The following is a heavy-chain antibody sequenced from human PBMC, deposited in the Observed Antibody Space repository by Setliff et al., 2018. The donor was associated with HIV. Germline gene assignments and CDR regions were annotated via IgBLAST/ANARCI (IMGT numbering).Heavy chain of an antibody. D-gene: IGHD5-12*01. J-gene: IGHJ6*03. V-gene: IGHV1-69*13. CDR3: ARDDTQAFSGYDFGYYYYMDV. CDR2: IIPIFHSA. CDR1: GDTFNRFA. Sequence: SVKVSCKASGDTFNRFAFNWVRQAPGQGLEWLGGIIPIFHSANYAPRFQGRVTITADESTSTAYMELSSLRSEDTAVYYCARDDTQAFSGYDFGYYYYMDVWGKGTTVTVSS.